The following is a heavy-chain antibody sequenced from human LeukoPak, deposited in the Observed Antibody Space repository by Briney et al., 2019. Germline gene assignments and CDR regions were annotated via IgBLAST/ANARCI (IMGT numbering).Heavy chain of an antibody. V-gene: IGHV4-59*01. CDR2: IYYSGST. CDR1: GGSISTFD. D-gene: IGHD3-10*01. CDR3: ARGGDGSGSYFWFDP. Sequence: SETLSLTCTVSGGSISTFDWSWIRQPPGKGLEWIGYIYYSGSTNYNPSLKSRVTISLDTSRNQFSLKLTSVTAADTAVYYCARGGDGSGSYFWFDPWGQGTLVTVSS. J-gene: IGHJ5*02.